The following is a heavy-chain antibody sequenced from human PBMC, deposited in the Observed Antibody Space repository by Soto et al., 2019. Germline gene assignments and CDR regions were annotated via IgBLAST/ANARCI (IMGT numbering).Heavy chain of an antibody. CDR3: ASDRGSSSWYRVDYYYGMDV. CDR2: LWHDGSNK. CDR1: GFTFSIYG. Sequence: PGGPLRLSYAASGFTFSIYGMHWVLQAPGKXLXXVAVLWHDGSNKYHADSVKRTFTIYRDNSKNTLYLQINSLRAEATAVYYCASDRGSSSWYRVDYYYGMDVWGQGTTVTVSS. V-gene: IGHV3-33*01. J-gene: IGHJ6*02. D-gene: IGHD6-13*01.